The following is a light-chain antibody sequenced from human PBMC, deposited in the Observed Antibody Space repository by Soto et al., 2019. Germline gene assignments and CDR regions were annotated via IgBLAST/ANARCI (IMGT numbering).Light chain of an antibody. V-gene: IGKV3-20*01. CDR1: QSVNSSF. J-gene: IGKJ1*01. CDR2: GAS. CDR3: QQYGSSPQT. Sequence: EIVLTQSPGTLSLSPGERATLSCRASQSVNSSFVAWYQQKPGQAPRLLIYGASSRATGIPDRFSGSGSGTDFTLTISRLEPEDFAVYYCQQYGSSPQTFGQGTKVEIK.